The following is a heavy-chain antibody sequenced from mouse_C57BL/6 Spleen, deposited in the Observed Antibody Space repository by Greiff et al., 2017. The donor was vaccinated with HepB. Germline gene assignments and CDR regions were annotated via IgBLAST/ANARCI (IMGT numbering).Heavy chain of an antibody. V-gene: IGHV2-2*01. CDR2: IWSGGST. J-gene: IGHJ4*01. CDR3: ARAYDSTYYAMDY. D-gene: IGHD2-4*01. CDR1: GFSLTSYG. Sequence: VQVVESGPGLVQPSQSLSITCTVSGFSLTSYGVHWVRQSPGKGLEWLGVIWSGGSTDYNAAFISRLSISKDNSKSQVFFKMNSLQADDTAIYYCARAYDSTYYAMDYWGQGTSVTVSS.